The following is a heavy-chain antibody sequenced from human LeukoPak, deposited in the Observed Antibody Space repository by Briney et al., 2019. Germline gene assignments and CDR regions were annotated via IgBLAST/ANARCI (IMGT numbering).Heavy chain of an antibody. J-gene: IGHJ4*02. CDR2: INPNSGGT. Sequence: ASVKVSCKASGYTFTGYYMHWVRQAPGQGLEWMGWINPNSGGTNYAQKFQGRVTMTRDTSISTAYMELSRLRSDNTAVYYCARDLRGGYYDSSGLGYWGQGTLVTVSS. D-gene: IGHD3-22*01. CDR1: GYTFTGYY. CDR3: ARDLRGGYYDSSGLGY. V-gene: IGHV1-2*02.